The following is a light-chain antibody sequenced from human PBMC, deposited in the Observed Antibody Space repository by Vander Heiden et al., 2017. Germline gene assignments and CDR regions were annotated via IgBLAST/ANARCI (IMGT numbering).Light chain of an antibody. CDR3: TSYTSSNAWV. J-gene: IGLJ3*02. V-gene: IGLV2-14*01. Sequence: QSAPTQPASVSGSPGHSTTISCTGTSSDIGSNNDVSWYQQHPGKAPKLIIYDVSDRPSVVSTRFSASKSGNAASLTISSLQAEDEADYYCTSYTSSNAWVFGGGTKLTVL. CDR1: SSDIGSNND. CDR2: DVS.